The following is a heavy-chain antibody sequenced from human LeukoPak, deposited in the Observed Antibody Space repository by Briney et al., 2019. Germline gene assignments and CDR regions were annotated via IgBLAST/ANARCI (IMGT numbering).Heavy chain of an antibody. CDR2: IYYSGST. CDR3: ARVTYYYDSSGYSLLDY. J-gene: IGHJ4*02. V-gene: IGHV4-39*07. Sequence: SETLSLTCTVSGGSISSSSYYWGWIRQPPGKGLEWIGSIYYSGSTYYNPSLKSRVTISVDTSKNQFSLKLSSVTAEDTAVYYCARVTYYYDSSGYSLLDYWGQGTLVTVSS. D-gene: IGHD3-22*01. CDR1: GGSISSSSYY.